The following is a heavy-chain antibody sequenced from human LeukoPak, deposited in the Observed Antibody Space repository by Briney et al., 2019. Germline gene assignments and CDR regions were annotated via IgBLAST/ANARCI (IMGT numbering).Heavy chain of an antibody. CDR2: MYSSGNT. CDR3: ARHPDCSSSSCYRWFDP. V-gene: IGHV4-39*01. D-gene: IGHD2-2*02. CDR1: GPPLSSGYYY. J-gene: IGHJ5*02. Sequence: PLETLSLTCTVSGPPLSSGYYYWGWIRQAPGKGLEWIASMYSSGNTYYNPSLQSRVTISVDTSKNQFSLTLSSVTAADTAVYYCARHPDCSSSSCYRWFDPWGQGILVTVSS.